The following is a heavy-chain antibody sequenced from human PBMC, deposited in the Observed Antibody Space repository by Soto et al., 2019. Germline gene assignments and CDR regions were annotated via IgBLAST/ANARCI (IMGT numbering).Heavy chain of an antibody. V-gene: IGHV4-34*01. CDR1: GGSFIGYY. Sequence: SETLSLTCAVYGGSFIGYYWSWIRQPPGKGLEWIGEINHSGSTNYNPSLKSRVTISVDTSKNQFSLKLSSVTAADTAVYYCASTPPYSSGWHLWGQGTLVTVSS. CDR3: ASTPPYSSGWHL. J-gene: IGHJ5*02. CDR2: INHSGST. D-gene: IGHD6-19*01.